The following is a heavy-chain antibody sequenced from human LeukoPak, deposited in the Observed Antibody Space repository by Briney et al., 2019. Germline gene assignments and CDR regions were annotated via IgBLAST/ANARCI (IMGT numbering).Heavy chain of an antibody. CDR2: ISYDGSNK. CDR1: GFTFSSYG. CDR3: ARDLHDSSGYAYYFDY. J-gene: IGHJ4*02. V-gene: IGHV3-30*03. D-gene: IGHD3-22*01. Sequence: GRSLRLSCAASGFTFSSYGMHWVRQAPGKGLEWVAVISYDGSNKYYADSVKGRFTISRDNAKNSLYLQMNSLRAEDTAVYYCARDLHDSSGYAYYFDYWGQGTLVTVSS.